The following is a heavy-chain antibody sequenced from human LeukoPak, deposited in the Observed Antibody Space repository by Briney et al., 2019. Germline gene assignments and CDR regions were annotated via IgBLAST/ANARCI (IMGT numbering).Heavy chain of an antibody. Sequence: GASVKVSCKASGYTFTSYGISWVRQAPAQGLEWMGWISAYNGNTNYAQKLQGRVTMTTDTSTSTAYMELRSLRSDDTAVYYCAREYCTGGVCFHYMDVWGKGTTVTVSS. J-gene: IGHJ6*03. D-gene: IGHD2-8*02. V-gene: IGHV1-18*01. CDR1: GYTFTSYG. CDR3: AREYCTGGVCFHYMDV. CDR2: ISAYNGNT.